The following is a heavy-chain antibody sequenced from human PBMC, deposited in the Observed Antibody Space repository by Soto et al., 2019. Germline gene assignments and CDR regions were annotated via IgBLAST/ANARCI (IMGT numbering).Heavy chain of an antibody. CDR1: GFSFSDYY. CDR2: ISGSGTNI. J-gene: IGHJ4*02. CDR3: AKMGSTDPYAPVFF. Sequence: GWSLRLSCSASGFSFSDYYMTWVRQAPGKGLGWISYISGSGTNIYYAESVEGRFTISRDHARNSVHLQMNDLRGGDTARYFCAKMGSTDPYAPVFFWGQGTRVTVSP. V-gene: IGHV3-11*01. D-gene: IGHD2-2*01.